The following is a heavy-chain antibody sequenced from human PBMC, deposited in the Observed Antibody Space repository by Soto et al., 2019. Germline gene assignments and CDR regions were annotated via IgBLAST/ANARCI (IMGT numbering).Heavy chain of an antibody. CDR1: GFTFSRYG. D-gene: IGHD2-2*01. V-gene: IGHV3-33*01. CDR3: ARDPIVVVPAVMYYYYYMDV. Sequence: GGSLRLSCAASGFTFSRYGMHWVRQAPGKGLEWVAVIWYDGSNKYYADSVKGRFTISRDNSKNTLYLQMNSLRAEDTAVYYCARDPIVVVPAVMYYYYYMDVWGKGTTVTVSS. J-gene: IGHJ6*03. CDR2: IWYDGSNK.